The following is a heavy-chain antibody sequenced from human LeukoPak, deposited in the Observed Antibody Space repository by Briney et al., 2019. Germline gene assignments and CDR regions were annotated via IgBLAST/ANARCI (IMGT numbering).Heavy chain of an antibody. CDR1: GFTFSSYS. CDR3: ARDPSSGWTPRGTFDY. V-gene: IGHV3-21*01. J-gene: IGHJ4*02. D-gene: IGHD6-19*01. Sequence: GGSLRLSCAASGFTFSSYSMNWVRQAPGKGLEWVSSISSSSSYIYYADSVKGRFTISRDNAKNSLYLQMNSLRAEDTAVYYCARDPSSGWTPRGTFDYWGQGTLVTVSS. CDR2: ISSSSSYI.